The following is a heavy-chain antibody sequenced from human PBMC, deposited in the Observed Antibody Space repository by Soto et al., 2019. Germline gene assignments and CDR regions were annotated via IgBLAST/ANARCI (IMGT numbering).Heavy chain of an antibody. CDR3: AHRRFDTRGYYPTAFDY. J-gene: IGHJ4*02. Sequence: GASVKVSCKVSGYILTELSMHWVRQAPGKGLEWMGGFDPEDGETIYAQKFQGRVTMTEDTSTDTAYMELSSLRSVDTATYYCAHRRFDTRGYYPTAFDYWGQGTLVTVSS. V-gene: IGHV1-24*01. CDR2: FDPEDGET. CDR1: GYILTELS. D-gene: IGHD3-22*01.